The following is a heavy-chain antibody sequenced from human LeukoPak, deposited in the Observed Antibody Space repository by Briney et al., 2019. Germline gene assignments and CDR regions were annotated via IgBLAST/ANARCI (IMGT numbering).Heavy chain of an antibody. J-gene: IGHJ5*02. CDR3: ARSLGDFWSGWLDP. Sequence: SVKVSCKASGGTFSSYAISWVRQAPGQGLEWMGGIIPIFGTANYAQKFQGRVTITTDGSTSTAYMELSSLRSEDTAVYYCARSLGDFWSGWLDPWGQGTLVTVSS. CDR2: IIPIFGTA. D-gene: IGHD3-3*01. V-gene: IGHV1-69*05. CDR1: GGTFSSYA.